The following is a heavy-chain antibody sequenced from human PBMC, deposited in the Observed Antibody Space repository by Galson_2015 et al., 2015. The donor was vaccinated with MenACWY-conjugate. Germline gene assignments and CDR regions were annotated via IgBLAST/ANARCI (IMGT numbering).Heavy chain of an antibody. CDR3: ARDNNWSFDP. V-gene: IGHV3-74*01. CDR1: GFTFNNYW. CDR2: IKADGSFS. D-gene: IGHD1-1*01. Sequence: SLRLSCAASGFTFNNYWMHWVRQPQGKGLEWISYIKADGSFSNYADSVKGRFTISTDNAKNMVYLQMDGLGDEDTAVYFCARDNNWSFDPWGQGTLVTVSS. J-gene: IGHJ5*02.